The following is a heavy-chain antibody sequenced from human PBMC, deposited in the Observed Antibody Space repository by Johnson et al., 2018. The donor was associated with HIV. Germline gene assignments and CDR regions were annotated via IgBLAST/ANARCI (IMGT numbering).Heavy chain of an antibody. CDR2: IKSKSDGGTT. J-gene: IGHJ3*02. CDR1: GFTFSNAW. V-gene: IGHV3-15*01. D-gene: IGHD3-10*01. Sequence: VLLLESGGGLVKPGVSLRLSCAASGFTFSNAWMSWVRQAPGKGLEWVGRIKSKSDGGTTDSAAPVKGRFTISRDDSKNTLYLQMNSLKTEDTAVYYCTTGISWFGAITFDIWGQGTMVTVSS. CDR3: TTGISWFGAITFDI.